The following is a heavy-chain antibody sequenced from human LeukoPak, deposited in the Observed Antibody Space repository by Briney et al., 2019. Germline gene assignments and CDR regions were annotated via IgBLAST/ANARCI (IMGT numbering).Heavy chain of an antibody. D-gene: IGHD2-2*01. Sequence: SETLSLTCTVSGYSISSGYYWGWIRQPPGKGLEWIGSTYHSGSTYYNPSLKSRVTISVDTSKNQFSLKLSSVTAADTAVYYCARQKPTVRLGYCSSTSCRRSYYFDYWGQGTLVTVSS. CDR3: ARQKPTVRLGYCSSTSCRRSYYFDY. V-gene: IGHV4-38-2*02. CDR2: TYHSGST. J-gene: IGHJ4*02. CDR1: GYSISSGYY.